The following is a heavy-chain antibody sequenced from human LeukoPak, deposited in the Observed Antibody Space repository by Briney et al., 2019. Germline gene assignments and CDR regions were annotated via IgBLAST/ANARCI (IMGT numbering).Heavy chain of an antibody. V-gene: IGHV4-38-2*02. D-gene: IGHD4-17*01. CDR3: ARALNGALTDFDC. CDR2: IYHSGST. Sequence: SETLSLTCTVSGYSISSGYNWGWIRQPPGKGLEWIGTIYHSGSTYYNPSLQSRVTISVDTSKNQFSLKLSSVTAADTAVYYCARALNGALTDFDCWGQGALVTVSS. CDR1: GYSISSGYN. J-gene: IGHJ4*02.